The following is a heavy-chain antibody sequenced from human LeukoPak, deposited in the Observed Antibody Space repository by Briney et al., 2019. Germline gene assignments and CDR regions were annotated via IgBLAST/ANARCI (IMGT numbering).Heavy chain of an antibody. CDR2: IYPGDSDT. Sequence: GESLKISCKGSGYSFTSYWIGWVRQMPGKGLEWMGIIYPGDSDTRYSPSFQGQVTISADKSISTAYLQWSSLKASDTAMYYCARIPGAIMITFGGVIGPYYFDYWGEGTLVTVSS. V-gene: IGHV5-51*01. CDR1: GYSFTSYW. D-gene: IGHD3-16*02. J-gene: IGHJ4*02. CDR3: ARIPGAIMITFGGVIGPYYFDY.